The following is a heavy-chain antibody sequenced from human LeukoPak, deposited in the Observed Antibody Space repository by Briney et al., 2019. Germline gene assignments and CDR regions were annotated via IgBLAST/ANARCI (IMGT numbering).Heavy chain of an antibody. CDR2: ISAYNGNT. V-gene: IGHV1-18*01. CDR1: GYTFTSYG. CDR3: ARDPGAYYYDSSGYWFDY. D-gene: IGHD3-22*01. Sequence: ASVKVSCKASGYTFTSYGISWVRQAPGQGLGWMGWISAYNGNTNYAQKLQGRVTMTTDTSTSTAYMELRSLRSDDTAVYYCARDPGAYYYDSSGYWFDYWGQGTLVTVSS. J-gene: IGHJ4*02.